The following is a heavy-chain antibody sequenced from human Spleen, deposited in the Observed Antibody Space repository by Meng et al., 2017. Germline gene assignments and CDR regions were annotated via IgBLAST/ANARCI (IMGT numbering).Heavy chain of an antibody. D-gene: IGHD3-10*02. J-gene: IGHJ5*02. CDR2: IIPIFGTA. CDR1: GGAFGGFA. Sequence: VQLVQSEAEVQKPGSPVKVSCDASGGAFGGFAFSWVRHGPGQGLEWMGGIIPIFGTANYAQNFQGRVTITTDTSTSTANMELSRLRSEDTAVYYCARDMFLRGFPFISWGQGTLVTVSS. V-gene: IGHV1-69*05. CDR3: ARDMFLRGFPFIS.